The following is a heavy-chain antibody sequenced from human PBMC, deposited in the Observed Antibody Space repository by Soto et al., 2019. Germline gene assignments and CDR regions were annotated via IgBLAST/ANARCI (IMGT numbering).Heavy chain of an antibody. Sequence: SVKLSCKASGSTFSSYTISWVRQAPGQGLEWMGRIIPILGIANYAQKFQGRVTITADKSTSTGYMELSSVRYEDTAVYYCEREKLVRQDYYYYGMDVWG. CDR2: IIPILGIA. J-gene: IGHJ6*02. CDR3: EREKLVRQDYYYYGMDV. V-gene: IGHV1-69*04. CDR1: GSTFSSYT. D-gene: IGHD3-9*01.